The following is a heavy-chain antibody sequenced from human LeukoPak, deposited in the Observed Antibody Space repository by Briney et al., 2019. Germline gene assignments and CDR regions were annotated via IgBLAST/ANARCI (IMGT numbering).Heavy chain of an antibody. CDR2: INSDGSST. J-gene: IGHJ4*02. D-gene: IGHD6-19*01. CDR3: ARGGGSGWYARSFDY. CDR1: GFTFSSYW. V-gene: IGHV3-74*01. Sequence: GGSLRLSCAASGFTFSSYWMHWVRQAPGKGLVWVSRINSDGSSTSYADSVKGRFTIPRDNAKNTLYLQMNSLRAEDTAVYYCARGGGSGWYARSFDYWGQGTLVTVSS.